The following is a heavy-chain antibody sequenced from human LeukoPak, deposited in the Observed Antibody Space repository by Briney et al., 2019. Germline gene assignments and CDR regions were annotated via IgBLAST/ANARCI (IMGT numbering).Heavy chain of an antibody. CDR3: TRGKPETVFDS. Sequence: SETLSLTCAVYGGSFSGYYWSWIRQPPGKGLEWIGEINHSGSTNYNPSLKTRVTISLDRSKDQFSLKLTSVTAADTAVYYCTRGKPETVFDSWGRGTLVTVSS. V-gene: IGHV4-34*01. CDR1: GGSFSGYY. CDR2: INHSGST. J-gene: IGHJ4*01.